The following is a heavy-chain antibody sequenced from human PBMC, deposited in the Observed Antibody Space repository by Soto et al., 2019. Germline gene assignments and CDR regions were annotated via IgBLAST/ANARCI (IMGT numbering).Heavy chain of an antibody. CDR1: GSNFTGSY. CDR3: SRGYSCYDSAFDI. J-gene: IGHJ3*02. Sequence: SVKVSCKASGSNFTGSYMHWVRQAPGQGLEWMGWVNPNSGGTNYAQKCQGWVTMTRDTSIITAYMELSRLRSDDTAVYYCSRGYSCYDSAFDIWGQGTMVTVSS. CDR2: VNPNSGGT. D-gene: IGHD5-12*01. V-gene: IGHV1-2*04.